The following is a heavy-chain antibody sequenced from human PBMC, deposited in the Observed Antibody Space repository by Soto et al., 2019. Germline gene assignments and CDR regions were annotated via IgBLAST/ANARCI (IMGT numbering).Heavy chain of an antibody. J-gene: IGHJ4*01. V-gene: IGHV3-21*01. Sequence: EVQLVESGGDLVKPGGSLSLSCAASGFTFSSYNMNWVRQAPGKGLEWLSSISSSSTYIYYAHSVKGRFTISRDNARNSLYLQMNSLRAEDTAVYYCARGWLRDPGMHWGHGTLVNVSS. CDR2: ISSSSTYI. CDR3: ARGWLRDPGMH. D-gene: IGHD5-12*01. CDR1: GFTFSSYN.